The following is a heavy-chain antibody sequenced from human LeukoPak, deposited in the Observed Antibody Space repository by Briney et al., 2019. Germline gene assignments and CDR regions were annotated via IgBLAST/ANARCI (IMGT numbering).Heavy chain of an antibody. CDR2: ISSDGGST. CDR3: ARDMTYCSGATCYTYYYYYMDV. Sequence: GGSLRLSCAASGFTFRNYAMHWVRQAPGKGLEYVSAISSDGGSTYYANSVKGRFIISRDNSKNTLYLQMGSLRAEDVAVYYCARDMTYCSGATCYTYYYYYMDVWSKGTTVTVSS. D-gene: IGHD2-15*01. CDR1: GFTFRNYA. J-gene: IGHJ6*03. V-gene: IGHV3-64*01.